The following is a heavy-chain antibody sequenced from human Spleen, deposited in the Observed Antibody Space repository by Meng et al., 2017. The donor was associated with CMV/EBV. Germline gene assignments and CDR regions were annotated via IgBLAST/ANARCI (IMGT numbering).Heavy chain of an antibody. CDR2: IYYSGST. V-gene: IGHV4-30-4*08. Sequence: VQLQESGPGLVKPSQTLSLTCTVSGGSISSGDYYWSWIRQPPGKGLEWIGYIYYSGSTYYNPSLKSRVTISVDTSKNQFSLKLSSVTAADTAVYYCARVQSHRKLGMEGGFDPWGQGTLVTVSS. CDR3: ARVQSHRKLGMEGGFDP. CDR1: GGSISSGDYY. J-gene: IGHJ5*02. D-gene: IGHD7-27*01.